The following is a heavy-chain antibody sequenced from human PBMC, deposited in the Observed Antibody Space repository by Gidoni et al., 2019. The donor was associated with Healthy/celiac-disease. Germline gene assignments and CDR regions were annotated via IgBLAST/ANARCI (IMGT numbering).Heavy chain of an antibody. Sequence: EVQLVESGGGLVQPGGSLRLSCAASGFTFSSYDIHWVRQATGKGLEWVSAIGTAGDTYYPGSVKGRFTISRENAKNSLYLQMNSLRAGDTAVYYCARGRYYYDSSGYYTHWYFDLWGRGTLVTVSS. J-gene: IGHJ2*01. D-gene: IGHD3-22*01. CDR3: ARGRYYYDSSGYYTHWYFDL. CDR2: IGTAGDT. CDR1: GFTFSSYD. V-gene: IGHV3-13*01.